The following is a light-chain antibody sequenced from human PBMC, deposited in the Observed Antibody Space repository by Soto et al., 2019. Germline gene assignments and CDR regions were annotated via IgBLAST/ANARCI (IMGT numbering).Light chain of an antibody. CDR3: QQYIRWPLT. Sequence: ILLTQSPATLSVFPGERATLHCRASQSVSSNLAWYQQKPGQPPSLLIYGASTRATGTPARFSGSGSGTEFTLTISSLQSEDFSVYYCQQYIRWPLTFGGGTKVDIK. CDR1: QSVSSN. CDR2: GAS. V-gene: IGKV3-15*01. J-gene: IGKJ4*01.